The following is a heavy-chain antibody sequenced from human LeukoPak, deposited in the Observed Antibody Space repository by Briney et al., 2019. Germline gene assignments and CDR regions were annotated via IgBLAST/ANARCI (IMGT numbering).Heavy chain of an antibody. CDR3: ARDLSGSYYHSDY. Sequence: GSLRLSCAASGFTFSSYSMNWVRQAPGKGLEWVSSISSSSSYIYYADSVKGRFTISRDNAKNSLYLQMNSLRDEDTAVYYCARDLSGSYYHSDYWGQGTLVTVSS. J-gene: IGHJ4*02. CDR1: GFTFSSYS. CDR2: ISSSSSYI. D-gene: IGHD1-26*01. V-gene: IGHV3-21*01.